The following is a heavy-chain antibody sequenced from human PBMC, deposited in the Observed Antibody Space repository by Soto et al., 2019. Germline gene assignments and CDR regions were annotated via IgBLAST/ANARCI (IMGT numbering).Heavy chain of an antibody. Sequence: PSETLSLTCTVSGASITSSSYWSWIRQPAGKGLEWIGRFSLSGTTNYSPSLRSRVTMSADVSKNQFSLRLTSVTAADTALYYCARGMTPPGAPAWYYFDSWGQGTLVTVSS. J-gene: IGHJ4*02. V-gene: IGHV4-4*07. D-gene: IGHD2-8*02. CDR2: FSLSGTT. CDR1: GASITSSSY. CDR3: ARGMTPPGAPAWYYFDS.